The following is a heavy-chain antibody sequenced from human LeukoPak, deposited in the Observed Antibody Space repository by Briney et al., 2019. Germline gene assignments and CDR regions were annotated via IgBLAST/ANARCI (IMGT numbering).Heavy chain of an antibody. CDR3: ARVGSMGSGYNTVYYFDN. CDR1: GGSISSYY. V-gene: IGHV4-4*07. D-gene: IGHD3-3*01. Sequence: SETLSLTCSVSGGSISSYYWSWIRQPAGKGLEWIGRIYSGWNTDYNPSLKSRVTMSVDTSKSQFSLKLRSVTAADTAVYYRARVGSMGSGYNTVYYFDNWGQGALVTVSS. J-gene: IGHJ4*02. CDR2: IYSGWNT.